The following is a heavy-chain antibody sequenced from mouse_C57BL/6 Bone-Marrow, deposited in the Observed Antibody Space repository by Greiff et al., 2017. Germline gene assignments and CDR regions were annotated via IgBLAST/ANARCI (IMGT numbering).Heavy chain of an antibody. V-gene: IGHV7-3*01. CDR1: GFTFTDYY. D-gene: IGHD2-5*01. CDR3: AREGYSNCGFAY. CDR2: IRNKANGYTT. J-gene: IGHJ3*01. Sequence: EVKVVESGGGLVQPGGSLSLSCAASGFTFTDYYMSWVRQPPGKALEWLGFIRNKANGYTTEYSASVKGRFTISRDNSQSILYLQMNALRAEDSATYYCAREGYSNCGFAYWGQGTLVTVSA.